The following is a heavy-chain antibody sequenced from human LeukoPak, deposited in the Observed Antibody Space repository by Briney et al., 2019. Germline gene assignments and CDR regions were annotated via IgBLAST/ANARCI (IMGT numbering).Heavy chain of an antibody. CDR2: ISADGGST. V-gene: IGHV3-43*02. CDR3: AKAAGYNWNYAGDY. J-gene: IGHJ4*02. Sequence: GGSLTLSCAASGFTLDDYAMHWVRQAPGKGLEWVSLISADGGSTYYADSVKGRFTISRHNSKNSLYLQMNSLRTEDTALYYCAKAAGYNWNYAGDYWGQGTLVTVSS. D-gene: IGHD1-7*01. CDR1: GFTLDDYA.